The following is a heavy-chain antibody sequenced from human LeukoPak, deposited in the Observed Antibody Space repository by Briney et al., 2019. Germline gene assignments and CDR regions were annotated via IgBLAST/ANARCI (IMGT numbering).Heavy chain of an antibody. V-gene: IGHV3-66*04. Sequence: GGSLRLSCAASGFTVSSNYMSCVRQAPGKGLEWVSIIFSGDNTFYADSVKGRFTISRDNSKNTLYLQMNSLRAEDTAVYYCARLIVSGTYDYFDYWGQGTLVTVSS. J-gene: IGHJ4*02. CDR3: ARLIVSGTYDYFDY. CDR2: IFSGDNT. D-gene: IGHD1-26*01. CDR1: GFTVSSNY.